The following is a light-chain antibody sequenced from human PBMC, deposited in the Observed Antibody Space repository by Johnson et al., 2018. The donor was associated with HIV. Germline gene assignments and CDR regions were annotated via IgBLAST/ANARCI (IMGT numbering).Light chain of an antibody. CDR3: GTWDSRLSAGCYV. CDR2: ENN. J-gene: IGLJ1*01. CDR1: SSNIGNNY. V-gene: IGLV1-51*02. Sequence: QSVLTQPPSVSAAPGQKVTISCSGSSSNIGNNYVSWYQQLPGTAPKLLIYENNKRPSGIPDRFSGSKSGTSATLGITGLKTGDEADYYCGTWDSRLSAGCYVFGTGTKVTVL.